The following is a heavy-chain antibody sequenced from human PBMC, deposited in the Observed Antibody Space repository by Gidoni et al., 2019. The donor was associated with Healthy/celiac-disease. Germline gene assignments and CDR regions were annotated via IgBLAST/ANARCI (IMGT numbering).Heavy chain of an antibody. J-gene: IGHJ3*02. CDR2: IKQDGSEK. CDR1: GFTFSSYW. Sequence: EVQLVESGGGLVQPGGSLRLSCAASGFTFSSYWMSWVRQAPGKGLEWVANIKQDGSEKYYVDSVKGRFTISRDNAKNSLYLQMNSLRAEDTAVYYCARGAGYCSSTSCYADAFDIWGQGTMVTVSS. V-gene: IGHV3-7*01. CDR3: ARGAGYCSSTSCYADAFDI. D-gene: IGHD2-2*01.